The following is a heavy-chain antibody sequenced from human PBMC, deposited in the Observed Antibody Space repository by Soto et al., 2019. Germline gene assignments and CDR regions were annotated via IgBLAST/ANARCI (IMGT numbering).Heavy chain of an antibody. CDR2: LNPNSGNT. V-gene: IGHV1-8*01. CDR3: VREDNVLVPPSTPFDP. CDR1: GYSFTSND. J-gene: IGHJ5*02. D-gene: IGHD3-3*02. Sequence: SVKVSCKASGYSFTSNDINWVRQASGQGLERMGWLNPNSGNTGFAQKFQGRVTLTRDTSINTAYMELSSLTSEDTAVYYCVREDNVLVPPSTPFDPWGQGTLVTAPQ.